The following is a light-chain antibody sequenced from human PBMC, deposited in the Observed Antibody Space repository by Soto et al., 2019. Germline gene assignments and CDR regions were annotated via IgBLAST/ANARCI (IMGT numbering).Light chain of an antibody. J-gene: IGKJ5*01. Sequence: DIQLTQTPSTLPAPVGGEVTIPCRASQTISRCLAWYKQKTGRAPKLLIYDASTLESGVPSRSSGSGSETEFTITLSRLQPDDFATYFCHSRAFGPGTRLEIK. CDR2: DAS. CDR3: HSRA. V-gene: IGKV1-5*01. CDR1: QTISRC.